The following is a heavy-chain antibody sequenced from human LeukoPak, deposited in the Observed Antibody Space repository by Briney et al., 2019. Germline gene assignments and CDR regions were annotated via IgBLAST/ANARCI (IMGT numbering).Heavy chain of an antibody. Sequence: SETLSLTCAVYGGSFSGYYWSWIRQPPGKGLEWIGEINHSGSTNYNPSLKSRVTISVDTSKNPFSLKMSSVTAADTAVYYCARQGRMVRGVIIGYWGQGTLVTVYS. CDR2: INHSGST. D-gene: IGHD3-10*01. CDR1: GGSFSGYY. CDR3: ARQGRMVRGVIIGY. J-gene: IGHJ4*02. V-gene: IGHV4-34*01.